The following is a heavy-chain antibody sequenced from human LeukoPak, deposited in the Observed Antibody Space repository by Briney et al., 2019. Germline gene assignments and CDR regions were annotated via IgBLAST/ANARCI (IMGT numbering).Heavy chain of an antibody. V-gene: IGHV3-74*01. Sequence: GGTLRLSCAASGFTFKLYWMHWVRQVPGKRPVWVSRINDDGSDTIYADSVRGRFTISRDDAKNTVYLQMNNLRAEDTAVYYCVRGGPSTWSWGQGTLVTVSS. CDR1: GFTFKLYW. D-gene: IGHD2-15*01. CDR3: VRGGPSTWS. J-gene: IGHJ5*02. CDR2: INDDGSDT.